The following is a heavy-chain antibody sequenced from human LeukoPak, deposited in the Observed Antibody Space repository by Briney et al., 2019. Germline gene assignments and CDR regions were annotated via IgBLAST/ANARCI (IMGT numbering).Heavy chain of an antibody. V-gene: IGHV1-69*13. Sequence: GASVTVSCKASGGTFSSYAISWVRQAPGQGLEWMGGIIPIFGTANYAQKFQGRVTITADESTSTAYMELSSLRSEDTAVYYCARGVAWELQYYYYYGMDVWGQGTTVTVSS. J-gene: IGHJ6*02. D-gene: IGHD1-26*01. CDR1: GGTFSSYA. CDR2: IIPIFGTA. CDR3: ARGVAWELQYYYYYGMDV.